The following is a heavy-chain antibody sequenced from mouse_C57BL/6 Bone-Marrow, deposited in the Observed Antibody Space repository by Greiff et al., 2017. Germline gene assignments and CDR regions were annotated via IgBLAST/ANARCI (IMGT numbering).Heavy chain of an antibody. CDR2: IYPRSGNT. D-gene: IGHD2-4*01. V-gene: IGHV1-81*01. CDR3: ARPIYYDYAGYFDY. Sequence: QVQLQQSGAELARPGASVKLSCKASGYTFTSYGISWVKQRTGQGLEWIGEIYPRSGNTYYNEKFKGKATLTADKSSSTAYMELRRLTSEDSAVYFCARPIYYDYAGYFDYGGQGTTRTVAS. J-gene: IGHJ2*01. CDR1: GYTFTSYG.